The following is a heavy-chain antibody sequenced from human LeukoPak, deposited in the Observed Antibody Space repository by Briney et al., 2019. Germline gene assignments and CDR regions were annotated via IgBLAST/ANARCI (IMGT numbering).Heavy chain of an antibody. D-gene: IGHD3-22*01. CDR2: SYSSGST. V-gene: IGHV4-4*07. J-gene: IGHJ4*02. CDR1: GGSISSYY. Sequence: SETLSLTCTVSGGSISSYYWSWIRQPAGKGLEWIGRSYSSGSTNYDPSLKSRVTMSVDTSKNQFSLKLSSVTAADTAVYYCARSKAYYDSSGYANDCWGQGTLVTVSS. CDR3: ARSKAYYDSSGYANDC.